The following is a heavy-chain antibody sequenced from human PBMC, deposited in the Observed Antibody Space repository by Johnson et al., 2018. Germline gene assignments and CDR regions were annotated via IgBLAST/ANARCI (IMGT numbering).Heavy chain of an antibody. D-gene: IGHD3-3*01. J-gene: IGHJ6*01. CDR3: SRDRRYYDLWSGNDYFYYVLDI. V-gene: IGHV3-33*01. CDR1: GFIFTKYG. Sequence: QVQLVESGGGVVQPGGSLRLSCAASGFIFTKYGMHWVRQAPGKGLEWVSNIYFDGSDKYYADSVKGRFAISRDNSRNILYLQMNSLRADDTAVYYCSRDRRYYDLWSGNDYFYYVLDIRGLGTTVTVSS. CDR2: IYFDGSDK.